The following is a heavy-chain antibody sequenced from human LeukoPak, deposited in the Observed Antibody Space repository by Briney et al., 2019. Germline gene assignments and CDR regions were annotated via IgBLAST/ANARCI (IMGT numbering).Heavy chain of an antibody. D-gene: IGHD5-24*01. V-gene: IGHV4-59*01. J-gene: IGHJ4*02. CDR2: IYYLGST. CDR3: ARGVEMATFDY. Sequence: PSETLSLTCTVSGGSISSYYWSWIRQPPGKGLEWIGYIYYLGSTNYNPSLKSRVTISVDTSKNQFSLKLSSVTAADTAVYYCARGVEMATFDYWGQGTLVTVSS. CDR1: GGSISSYY.